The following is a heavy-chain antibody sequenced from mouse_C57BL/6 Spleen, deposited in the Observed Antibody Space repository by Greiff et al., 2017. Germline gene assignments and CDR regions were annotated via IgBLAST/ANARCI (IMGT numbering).Heavy chain of an antibody. J-gene: IGHJ4*01. CDR3: ARAIRDYGY. CDR2: ISDGGSYT. CDR1: GFTFSSYA. D-gene: IGHD2-4*01. V-gene: IGHV5-4*01. Sequence: EVQVVESGGGLVKPGGSLKLSCAASGFTFSSYAMSWVRQTPEKRLEWVATISDGGSYTYYPDNVKGRFTISRDNAKNNLYLQMSHLKSEDTAMYYCARAIRDYGYWGQGTSVTVSS.